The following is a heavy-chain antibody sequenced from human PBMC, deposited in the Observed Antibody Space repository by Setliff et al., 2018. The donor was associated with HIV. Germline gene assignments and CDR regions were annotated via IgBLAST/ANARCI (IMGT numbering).Heavy chain of an antibody. Sequence: GSLRLSCAASGFTFSSYSMNWVRQAPGKGLEWVSSISSSSYIYYADSVKGRFTISRDNAKNSLYLQMNSLRAEDTAVYFCARLAHPRYSGNYYGTSAGTFDYWGQGTLVTVSS. V-gene: IGHV3-21*04. CDR1: GFTFSSYS. J-gene: IGHJ4*02. CDR2: ISSSSYI. D-gene: IGHD1-26*01. CDR3: ARLAHPRYSGNYYGTSAGTFDY.